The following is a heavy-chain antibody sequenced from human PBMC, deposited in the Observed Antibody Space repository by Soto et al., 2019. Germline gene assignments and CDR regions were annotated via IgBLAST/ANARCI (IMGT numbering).Heavy chain of an antibody. Sequence: VQLVESGGGLIEPGGSLRLSCAASGFTFNFAWMSWVRQAPGKGLEWVGRIKIKADGGTTDYSAPVKARFTISRDDSKNTLYLQMTCLNTEDTAVYYCTTGPIWIGDCYSDQFDSWGQGSLVTVSS. D-gene: IGHD2-21*01. CDR2: IKIKADGGTT. V-gene: IGHV3-15*01. CDR3: TTGPIWIGDCYSDQFDS. CDR1: GFTFNFAW. J-gene: IGHJ4*02.